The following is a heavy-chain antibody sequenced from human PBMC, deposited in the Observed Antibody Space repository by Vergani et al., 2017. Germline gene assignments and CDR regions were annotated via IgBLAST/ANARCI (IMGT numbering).Heavy chain of an antibody. CDR2: IEEDGDDK. Sequence: EVQLVESGGGFVRPGESLRLSCAASGFTFSKYWMTWVRQAPGKGLEWVANIEEDGDDKNYADSVKGRFTISRDNADNSVYLQMNSLRPVDTAVYYCARDIPRGASYFDFWGRGALVIVSS. CDR3: ARDIPRGASYFDF. V-gene: IGHV3-7*01. D-gene: IGHD2-21*01. J-gene: IGHJ4*02. CDR1: GFTFSKYW.